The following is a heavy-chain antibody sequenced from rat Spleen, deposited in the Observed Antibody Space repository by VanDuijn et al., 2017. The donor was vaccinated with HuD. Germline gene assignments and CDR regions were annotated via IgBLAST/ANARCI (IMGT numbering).Heavy chain of an antibody. D-gene: IGHD1-6*01. J-gene: IGHJ3*01. CDR1: GFTFSHYD. CDR2: ISTGGGIT. CDR3: ARHYVYFVLPGWFAY. Sequence: EVQLVESGGGLVQPGRSLKLSCAASGFTFSHYDMAWVRQAPTKGLEWVASISTGGGITYYRDSVKGRFPISGDNAKSTLYLQMDSLRSDDTATYYCARHYVYFVLPGWFAYWGQGTLVTVSS. V-gene: IGHV5S23*01.